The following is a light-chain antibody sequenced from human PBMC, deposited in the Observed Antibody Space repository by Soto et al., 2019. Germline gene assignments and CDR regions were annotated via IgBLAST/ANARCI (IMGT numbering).Light chain of an antibody. CDR2: SNN. J-gene: IGLJ3*02. Sequence: QSVLTQPPSASGTPGQRVTISCSGSSANIGSNTVNWYQQLPGTAPKLLIYSNNQRPSGVPDRFSGSKSGTSASLAISGLQSEDEVEYYCAAWDDSLNGWVFGGGTKLTVL. CDR3: AAWDDSLNGWV. V-gene: IGLV1-44*01. CDR1: SANIGSNT.